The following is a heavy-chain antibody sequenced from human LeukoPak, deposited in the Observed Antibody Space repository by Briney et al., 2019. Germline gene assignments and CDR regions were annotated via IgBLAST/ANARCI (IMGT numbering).Heavy chain of an antibody. CDR1: GYTFTSYA. CDR3: ARDRPKIRSGYYYPLYYFDY. CDR2: INAGNGNT. J-gene: IGHJ4*02. Sequence: ASVKVSCTASGYTFTSYAMHWVRQAPGQRLEWMGWINAGNGNTKYSQKFQGRVTITRDTSASTAYMELSSLRSEDTAVYYCARDRPKIRSGYYYPLYYFDYWGQGTLVTVSS. V-gene: IGHV1-3*01. D-gene: IGHD3-22*01.